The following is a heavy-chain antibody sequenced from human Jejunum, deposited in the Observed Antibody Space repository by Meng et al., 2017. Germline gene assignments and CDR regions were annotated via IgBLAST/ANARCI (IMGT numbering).Heavy chain of an antibody. V-gene: IGHV2-5*02. D-gene: IGHD1-14*01. CDR1: RFSLTARQVV. CDR3: AHISCLYNTMWDVGYFDY. CDR2: IYWDVDK. Sequence: KWSCSILFCPTPTITLNCACYRFSLTARQVVGCWLRQPPGKALECLVLIYWDVDKLYSPSLKSRLTGTNDTSKYQVVLKMTSMHPLDTATYYCAHISCLYNTMWDVGYFDYWGQGALVTVSS. J-gene: IGHJ4*02.